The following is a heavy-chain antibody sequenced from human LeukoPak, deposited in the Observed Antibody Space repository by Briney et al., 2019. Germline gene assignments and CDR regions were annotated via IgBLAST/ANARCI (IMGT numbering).Heavy chain of an antibody. J-gene: IGHJ6*03. Sequence: SETLSLTCAVYGGSFSGYYWSWIRQPPGKGLEWIGEINHSGSTNYNPPLKSRVTISVDTSKNQFSLKLSSVTAADTAVYYCARVNDYYMDVWGKGTTVTVSS. CDR2: INHSGST. CDR3: ARVNDYYMDV. CDR1: GGSFSGYY. V-gene: IGHV4-34*01. D-gene: IGHD2-8*01.